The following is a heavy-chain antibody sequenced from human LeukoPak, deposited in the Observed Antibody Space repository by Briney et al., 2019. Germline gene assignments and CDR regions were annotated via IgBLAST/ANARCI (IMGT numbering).Heavy chain of an antibody. CDR3: ARDRAMVVGSSWYYDY. Sequence: PGRSLRLSCAASGFTFSSYGMHWVRQAPGKGLEWVSLIWSDGSNKYYADSVKGRFTISRDNSKNTLNLQMNSLRAEDTALYYCARDRAMVVGSSWYYDYWGQGTLVTVS. CDR1: GFTFSSYG. J-gene: IGHJ4*02. CDR2: IWSDGSNK. V-gene: IGHV3-33*01. D-gene: IGHD5-18*01.